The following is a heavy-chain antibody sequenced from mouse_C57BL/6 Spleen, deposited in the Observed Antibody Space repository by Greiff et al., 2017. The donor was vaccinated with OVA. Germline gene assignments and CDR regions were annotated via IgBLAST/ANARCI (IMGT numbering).Heavy chain of an antibody. CDR3: ARGSWDGGYFDV. D-gene: IGHD4-1*01. V-gene: IGHV5-16*01. Sequence: DVHLVESEGGLVQPGSSMKLSCTASGFTFSDYYMAWVRQVPEKGLEWVANINYDGSSTYYLDSLKSRFIISRDNAKNILYLQMSSLKSEDTATYYCARGSWDGGYFDVWGTGTTVTVSS. J-gene: IGHJ1*03. CDR1: GFTFSDYY. CDR2: INYDGSST.